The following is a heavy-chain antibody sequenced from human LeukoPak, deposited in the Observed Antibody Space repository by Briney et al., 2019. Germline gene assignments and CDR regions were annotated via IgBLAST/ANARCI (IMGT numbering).Heavy chain of an antibody. CDR2: IYYSGST. D-gene: IGHD6-13*01. V-gene: IGHV4-59*08. CDR1: GGSISGHY. CDR3: ARHFSDPIAAATQSYYYYGMDV. Sequence: SETLSLTCTVSGGSISGHYWSWLRQPPGKGLEWIGYIYYSGSTNYNPSLKSRVTISLDTSKNQFSLKLSSVTAADTAVYYCARHFSDPIAAATQSYYYYGMDVWGQGTTVTVSS. J-gene: IGHJ6*02.